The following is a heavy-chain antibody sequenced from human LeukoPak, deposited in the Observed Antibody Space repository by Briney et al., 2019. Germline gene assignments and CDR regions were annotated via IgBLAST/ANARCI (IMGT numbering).Heavy chain of an antibody. CDR1: GYTFTGYY. CDR2: ISPNSGDT. Sequence: GASVKVSCKASGYTFTGYYIHWVRQAPGQGLEWMGWISPNSGDTNYAQKFQGTVTMTRDTSISTAYMELSSLRSDNTAVYYCARETISGSYSGPHDYWGQGTLVTVSS. J-gene: IGHJ4*02. CDR3: ARETISGSYSGPHDY. V-gene: IGHV1-2*02. D-gene: IGHD1-26*01.